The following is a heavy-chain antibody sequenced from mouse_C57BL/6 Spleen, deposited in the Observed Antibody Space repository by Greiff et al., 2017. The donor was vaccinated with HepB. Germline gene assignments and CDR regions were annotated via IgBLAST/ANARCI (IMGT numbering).Heavy chain of an antibody. V-gene: IGHV5-17*01. Sequence: EVKLVESGGGLVKPGGSLKLSCAASGFTFSDYGMHWVRQAPEKGLEWVAYISSGSSTIYYADTVKGRFTISRDNTKNTLFLQMNSLRSEDTAMYYCASRYDYDGYWDFDVWGTGTTVTVSS. D-gene: IGHD2-4*01. CDR3: ASRYDYDGYWDFDV. CDR2: ISSGSSTI. J-gene: IGHJ1*03. CDR1: GFTFSDYG.